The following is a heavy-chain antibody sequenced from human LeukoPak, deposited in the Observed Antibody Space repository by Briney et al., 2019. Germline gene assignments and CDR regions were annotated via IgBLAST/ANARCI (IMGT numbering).Heavy chain of an antibody. CDR2: IHSSGDYI. CDR1: ASGVAFTSHS. D-gene: IGHD1-20*01. V-gene: IGHV3-21*05. CDR3: AREYNSRATFDY. J-gene: IGHJ4*02. Sequence: PGGSLRLSCAASASGVAFTSHSMNWVRQAPGKRLEWISYIHSSGDYIFYADSVKGRFTVSRDNARNSLYLQMNSLRAEDTAIYYCAREYNSRATFDYWGQGTLVIVSS.